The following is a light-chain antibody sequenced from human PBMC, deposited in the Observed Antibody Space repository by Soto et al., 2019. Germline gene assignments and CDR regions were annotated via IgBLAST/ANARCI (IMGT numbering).Light chain of an antibody. Sequence: EIVLTQSPGTLSLSPGERATLSCRASQSVSSSYLAWYQQKPGQAPRLLIYGASSRATGIPDRFSGSGSGTEFTLTISRLEPADFAVYYCHQYGGSPRTLGQGTKVEIK. CDR3: HQYGGSPRT. CDR1: QSVSSSY. CDR2: GAS. V-gene: IGKV3-20*01. J-gene: IGKJ1*01.